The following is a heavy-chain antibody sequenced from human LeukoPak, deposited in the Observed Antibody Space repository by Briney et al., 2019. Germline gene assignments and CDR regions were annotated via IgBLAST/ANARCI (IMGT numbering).Heavy chain of an antibody. CDR1: GFTFSSYS. D-gene: IGHD3-10*01. CDR3: ATDKGSAAFDI. Sequence: PGGSLRLSCAASGFTFSSYSMNWVRQAPGKGLEWVAVIWADGSNKYYADSVRGRFAISRDNSKNTLYLQMNSLRVEDTAMYYCATDKGSAAFDIWGQGTMVTVSS. CDR2: IWADGSNK. J-gene: IGHJ3*02. V-gene: IGHV3-33*08.